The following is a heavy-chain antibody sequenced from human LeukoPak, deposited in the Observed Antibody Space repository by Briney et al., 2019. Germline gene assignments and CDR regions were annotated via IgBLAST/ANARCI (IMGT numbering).Heavy chain of an antibody. CDR3: AKHHYSSSRDYFDY. J-gene: IGHJ4*02. V-gene: IGHV3-23*01. CDR2: ISGSGGST. Sequence: GGSLRLSCAASGFTFSSYGMHWVRQAPGKGLEWVSVISGSGGSTNYADSVKGRSIISRDNSRNTLFLQMNSLRAEDTAVYYCAKHHYSSSRDYFDYWGQGTLVTVSS. D-gene: IGHD6-13*01. CDR1: GFTFSSYG.